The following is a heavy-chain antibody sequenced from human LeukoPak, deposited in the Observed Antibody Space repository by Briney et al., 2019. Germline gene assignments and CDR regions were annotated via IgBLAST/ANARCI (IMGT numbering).Heavy chain of an antibody. CDR1: GFTFTTYW. CDR3: ARDYYDFWSGTQNWGVKNWFDP. J-gene: IGHJ5*02. D-gene: IGHD3-3*01. Sequence: GESLRLSCAASGFTFTTYWLGWVRQPPGKGLEWVANIKQDGTEKYYVDSVKGRFTISRDNAKNSLYLQMNSLRAADTAVYYCARDYYDFWSGTQNWGVKNWFDPWGQGTLVTVSS. CDR2: IKQDGTEK. V-gene: IGHV3-7*03.